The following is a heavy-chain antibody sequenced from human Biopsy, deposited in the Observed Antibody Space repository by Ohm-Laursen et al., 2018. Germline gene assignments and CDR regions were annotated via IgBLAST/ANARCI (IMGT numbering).Heavy chain of an antibody. V-gene: IGHV3-30*03. CDR1: GLTFTSYA. Sequence: SLRLSCAASGLTFTSYAMHWVRQAPGQGLGWGAVISYDGSGEYYADSLPGRFIISRDNPKNTVDLQMNSLRAEDTAVYFCARDGKRWDYSTYFSWHFDLWGRGTLVTVSS. CDR3: ARDGKRWDYSTYFSWHFDL. CDR2: ISYDGSGE. J-gene: IGHJ2*01. D-gene: IGHD4-11*01.